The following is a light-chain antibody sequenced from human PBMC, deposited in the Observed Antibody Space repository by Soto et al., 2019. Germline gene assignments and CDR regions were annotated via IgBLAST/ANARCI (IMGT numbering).Light chain of an antibody. CDR1: SSDVGVYNY. J-gene: IGLJ1*01. CDR3: CSYAGSHTFV. Sequence: QSALTQPASVSGSPGQSITISCTGTSSDVGVYNYVSWYQQYPGKAPKIMIYDVSKRPSGVPDRFSGSKSDNTASLTISGLQAEDEADYYCCSYAGSHTFVFGIGTKVTVL. V-gene: IGLV2-11*01. CDR2: DVS.